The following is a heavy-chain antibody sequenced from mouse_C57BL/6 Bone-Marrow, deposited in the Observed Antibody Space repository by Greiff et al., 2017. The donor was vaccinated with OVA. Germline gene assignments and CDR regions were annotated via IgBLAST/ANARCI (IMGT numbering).Heavy chain of an antibody. V-gene: IGHV1-5*01. J-gene: IGHJ3*01. D-gene: IGHD2-3*01. CDR2: IYPGHSDT. CDR1: GYTFTSYW. Sequence: VQLKQSGTVLARPGASVKMSCKTSGYTFTSYWMHWVKQRPGQGLDWIGAIYPGHSDTSYNQKFKGQAKLTAVTSASPAYMELSSLTKEDSAVDYGTEDGYCERFAYWGQGTLVTVSA. CDR3: TEDGYCERFAY.